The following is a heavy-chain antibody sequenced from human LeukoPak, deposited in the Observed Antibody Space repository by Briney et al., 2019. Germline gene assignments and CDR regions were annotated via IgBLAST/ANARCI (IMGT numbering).Heavy chain of an antibody. CDR2: ISSSGSTI. Sequence: SGGSLRLSCAASGFTFSDYYMSWIRQAPGKGLEWVSYISSSGSTIYYADSVKGRFTISRDNAKNSLYLQMNSLRAEDTAVYYCARDQCGGDCYSSWTDYWGQGTLVTVSS. V-gene: IGHV3-11*04. J-gene: IGHJ4*02. CDR1: GFTFSDYY. CDR3: ARDQCGGDCYSSWTDY. D-gene: IGHD2-21*02.